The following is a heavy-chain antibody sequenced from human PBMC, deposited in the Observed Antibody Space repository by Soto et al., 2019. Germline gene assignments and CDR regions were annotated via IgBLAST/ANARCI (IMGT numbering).Heavy chain of an antibody. CDR3: ARQQAGSDYVWGSYRPPNWFDP. Sequence: PSETLSLTCTVSGGSISSSSYYWGWIRQPPGKGLEWIGSIYYSGSTYYNPSLKSRVTISVDTSKNQFSLKLSSVTAADTAVYYCARQQAGSDYVWGSYRPPNWFDPWGQGTPVTVSS. J-gene: IGHJ5*02. CDR2: IYYSGST. CDR1: GGSISSSSYY. V-gene: IGHV4-39*01. D-gene: IGHD3-16*02.